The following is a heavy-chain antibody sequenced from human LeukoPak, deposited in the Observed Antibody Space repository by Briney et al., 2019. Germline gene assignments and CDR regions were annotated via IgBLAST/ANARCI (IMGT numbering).Heavy chain of an antibody. J-gene: IGHJ4*02. CDR2: ISGSGDNT. Sequence: PGGSLRLSCAASGFTFSSYAMRWVRQAPGKGLEWVSGISGSGDNTYYADSVKGRFTISRDNSKNTLYVQVNSLGTEDTAAYYCAKGSYYDSSGSFYFDYWGQGTPVTVSS. CDR3: AKGSYYDSSGSFYFDY. CDR1: GFTFSSYA. D-gene: IGHD3-22*01. V-gene: IGHV3-23*01.